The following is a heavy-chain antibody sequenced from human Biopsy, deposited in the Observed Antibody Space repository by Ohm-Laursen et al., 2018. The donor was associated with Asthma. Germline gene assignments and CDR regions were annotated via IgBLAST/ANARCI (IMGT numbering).Heavy chain of an antibody. CDR1: SGSGGYMRSGNYY. D-gene: IGHD6-13*01. J-gene: IGHJ6*02. CDR3: VRGSSSWHHGPFHYYYGLDV. V-gene: IGHV4-39*01. CDR2: IYYSGTT. Sequence: TLSLTCSLSSGSGGYMRSGNYYWGWIRQPPGKGLEWIGCIYYSGTTYYNPTLESRVTVSANTSKNQFTLKPTSVTAADTAVYYCVRGSSSWHHGPFHYYYGLDVWGQGTTATVSS.